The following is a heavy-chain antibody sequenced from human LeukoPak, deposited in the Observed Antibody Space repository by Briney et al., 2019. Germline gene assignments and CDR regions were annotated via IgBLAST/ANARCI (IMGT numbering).Heavy chain of an antibody. J-gene: IGHJ4*02. CDR3: ARDYSPQYYGDSVGYFDY. V-gene: IGHV3-30*04. CDR2: ISYDGSNK. CDR1: GFTFSSYA. Sequence: GGSLRLSCAASGFTFSSYAMHWVRQAPGKGLEWVVVISYDGSNKYYADSVKGRFTISRDNSKNTLYLQMNSLRAEDTAVYYCARDYSPQYYGDSVGYFDYWGQGTLVTVSS. D-gene: IGHD4-17*01.